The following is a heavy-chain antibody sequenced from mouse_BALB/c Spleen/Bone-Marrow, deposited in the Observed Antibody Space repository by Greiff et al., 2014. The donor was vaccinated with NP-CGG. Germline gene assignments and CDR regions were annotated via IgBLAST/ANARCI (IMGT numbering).Heavy chain of an antibody. CDR3: AAGYYVDY. Sequence: QVQLQQSGAELAKPGASVKMSCKASGYTFTSYWMHWVKQRPGKGLEWIGYINPSTGYTEYNQKFKDKATLTAAKSSITVYMQLSSLTSEDSSVYYCAAGYYVDYWGQGTTLTVSS. CDR1: GYTFTSYW. CDR2: INPSTGYT. V-gene: IGHV1-7*01. J-gene: IGHJ2*01. D-gene: IGHD6-1*01.